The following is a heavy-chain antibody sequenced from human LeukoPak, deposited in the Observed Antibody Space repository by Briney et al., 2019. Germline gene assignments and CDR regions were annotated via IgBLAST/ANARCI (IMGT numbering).Heavy chain of an antibody. V-gene: IGHV3-23*01. Sequence: PGGSLRLSCAASGFTFSSYDMSWVRQAPGKGLEWVSSISGSGGSTYYADSVKGRFTISRDNSKNTLYLQMNSLRAEDTAVYYCAKDLYCSSTSCYEAVYSGQGTLVTVSS. J-gene: IGHJ4*02. CDR3: AKDLYCSSTSCYEAVY. D-gene: IGHD2-2*01. CDR2: ISGSGGST. CDR1: GFTFSSYD.